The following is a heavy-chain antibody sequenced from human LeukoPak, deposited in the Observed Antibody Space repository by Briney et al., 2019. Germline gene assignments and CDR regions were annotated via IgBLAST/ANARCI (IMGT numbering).Heavy chain of an antibody. V-gene: IGHV3-74*01. CDR2: VNTDGSGT. CDR3: ARGASSAWYQNFDY. CDR1: GFTFDDYA. D-gene: IGHD6-19*01. J-gene: IGHJ4*02. Sequence: GGSLRLSCAASGFTFDDYAMHWVRQAPGKGLVWVSHVNTDGSGTSYADSVKGRFTISRDNAKNTLYLQMNSLRAEDTAVYYCARGASSAWYQNFDYWGQGTLVTASS.